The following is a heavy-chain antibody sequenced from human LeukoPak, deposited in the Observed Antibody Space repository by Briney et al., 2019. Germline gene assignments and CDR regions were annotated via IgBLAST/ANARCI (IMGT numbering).Heavy chain of an antibody. Sequence: ASVKVSCKAPGYTFTGYYMHWVRQAPGQGLEWMGWINPNSGGTNYAQKFQGRVTMTRDTSISTAYMELSRLRSDDTAVYYCARDGGYSYGFPKRTPDYWGQGTLVTVSS. CDR2: INPNSGGT. CDR3: ARDGGYSYGFPKRTPDY. D-gene: IGHD5-18*01. V-gene: IGHV1-2*02. CDR1: GYTFTGYY. J-gene: IGHJ4*02.